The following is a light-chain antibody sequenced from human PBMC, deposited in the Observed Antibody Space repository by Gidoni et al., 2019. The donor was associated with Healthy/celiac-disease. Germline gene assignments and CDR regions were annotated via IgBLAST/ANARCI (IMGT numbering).Light chain of an antibody. Sequence: EIALTKSPGTLSLSPGERATLSCRANQSVSSSYLAWYQQKPGQAPRLLIYGASSRATGRPDRFSGSGSETDFTLTISRLEPEDVAGYYCQQYGSSPPLTFGGGTKVEIK. CDR2: GAS. CDR1: QSVSSSY. V-gene: IGKV3-20*01. J-gene: IGKJ4*01. CDR3: QQYGSSPPLT.